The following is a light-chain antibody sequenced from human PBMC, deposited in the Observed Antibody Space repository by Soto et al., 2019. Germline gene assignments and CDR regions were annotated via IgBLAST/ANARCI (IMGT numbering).Light chain of an antibody. CDR2: RAS. Sequence: EIVLTQSPGTLSLSPGERATLSCRASQSGYSNFLAWYQQKPGQAPRLLMYRASFRATGIPDRFSGSGSGTDFTLTISRLEPEDFEVYYCQRYGRSWTFGQGTKVEMK. CDR1: QSGYSNF. J-gene: IGKJ1*01. V-gene: IGKV3-20*01. CDR3: QRYGRSWT.